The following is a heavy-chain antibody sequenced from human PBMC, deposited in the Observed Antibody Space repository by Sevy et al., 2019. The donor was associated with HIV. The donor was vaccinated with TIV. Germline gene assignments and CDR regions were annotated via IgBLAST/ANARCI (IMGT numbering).Heavy chain of an antibody. Sequence: GGSLRLSCAASGFAFSDYFAMHWVRQAQGKGLEWVAFMSYDESDKYYADSVKGRFTISRDNFKNTLYLQMNSLTTEDTAVYYCARPRANYVDHYFFFAMDVWGQGTTVTVSS. J-gene: IGHJ6*02. CDR3: ARPRANYVDHYFFFAMDV. D-gene: IGHD4-17*01. V-gene: IGHV3-30-3*01. CDR1: GFAFSDYFA. CDR2: MSYDESDK.